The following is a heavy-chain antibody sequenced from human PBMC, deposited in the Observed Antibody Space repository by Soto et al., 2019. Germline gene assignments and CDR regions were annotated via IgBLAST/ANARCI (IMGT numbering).Heavy chain of an antibody. CDR2: ISYDGSNK. Sequence: QVQLVESGGGVVQPGRSLRLSCAASGFTFSSYGMHWVRQAPGKGLEWVAVISYDGSNKYYADSVKGRFTISRDNSKNTLYLQMNSLRAEDMAVYYCAKVHDAGSDTAMGYYYYYGMDVWGQGTTVTVSS. CDR1: GFTFSSYG. J-gene: IGHJ6*02. V-gene: IGHV3-30*18. CDR3: AKVHDAGSDTAMGYYYYYGMDV. D-gene: IGHD5-18*01.